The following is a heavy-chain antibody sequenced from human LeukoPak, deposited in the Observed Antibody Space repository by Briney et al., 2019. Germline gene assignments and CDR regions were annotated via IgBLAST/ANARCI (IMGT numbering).Heavy chain of an antibody. CDR2: ISAYNGNT. Sequence: GASVTVSCKASGYTFTSYGISWVRQAPGQGLEWMGWISAYNGNTNYAQKLQGRVTMTTDTSTSTAYMELRSLRSDDTAVYYCARDRPGIAARNYYYYGMDVWGQGTTVTVSS. V-gene: IGHV1-18*01. CDR3: ARDRPGIAARNYYYYGMDV. CDR1: GYTFTSYG. J-gene: IGHJ6*02. D-gene: IGHD6-6*01.